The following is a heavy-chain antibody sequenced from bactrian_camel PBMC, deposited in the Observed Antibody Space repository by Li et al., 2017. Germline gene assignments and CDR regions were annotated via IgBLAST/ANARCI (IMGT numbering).Heavy chain of an antibody. CDR3: TRDRGLAVPAGSSDY. CDR1: GNTRNTHC. J-gene: IGHJ4*01. CDR2: IATGSGNT. V-gene: IGHV3S1*01. Sequence: HVQLVESGGASVQTGGSLRLSCSFSGNTRNTHCMAWFRQAPGKEREGVARIATGSGNTYYADSVKGRFTISRDNAKNTLYLQLNNLKTEDTAMYYCTRDRGLAVPAGSSDYWAQGTQVTVS. D-gene: IGHD2*01.